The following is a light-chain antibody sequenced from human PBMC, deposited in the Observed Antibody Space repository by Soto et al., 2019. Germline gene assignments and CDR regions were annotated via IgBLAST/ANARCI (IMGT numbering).Light chain of an antibody. CDR1: SSDVGGYNY. CDR3: SSYTRSSTLI. CDR2: EVR. J-gene: IGLJ1*01. Sequence: QSVLTQPASVSGSPGQSITISCTGTSSDVGGYNYVSWYRQHPGKAPKLMIYEVRNRPSGVSNRFSGSKSGNTASLTISGLQAEDKADYYCSSYTRSSTLIFGIGTKVTVL. V-gene: IGLV2-14*01.